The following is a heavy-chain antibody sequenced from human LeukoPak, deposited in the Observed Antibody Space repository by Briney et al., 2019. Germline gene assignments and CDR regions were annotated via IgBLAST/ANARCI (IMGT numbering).Heavy chain of an antibody. CDR1: GGSFSGYY. CDR3: ASSGVVAATHWFDP. J-gene: IGHJ5*02. D-gene: IGHD2-15*01. CDR2: INHSGST. V-gene: IGHV4-34*01. Sequence: SETLSLTCAVYGGSFSGYYWSWIRQPPGKGLEWIGEINHSGSTNYNPSLKSRVTISVDTSKNQFSLKLSSVTAADTVVYYCASSGVVAATHWFDPWGQGTLVTVSS.